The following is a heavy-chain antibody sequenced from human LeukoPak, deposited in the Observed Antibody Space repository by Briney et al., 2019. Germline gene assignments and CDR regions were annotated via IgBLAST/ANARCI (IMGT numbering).Heavy chain of an antibody. D-gene: IGHD5-18*01. V-gene: IGHV4-34*01. CDR3: ARGRPGLLAD. Sequence: SETLSLTCAVYGGSFSGYYWSWIRQPRGKGLEWIGEINHSGSTNYNPSLKSRVTISVDTSKNHFPLTLNSVAAAGTAVYYSARGRPGLLADWGQGTLVTVSS. CDR2: INHSGST. CDR1: GGSFSGYY. J-gene: IGHJ4*02.